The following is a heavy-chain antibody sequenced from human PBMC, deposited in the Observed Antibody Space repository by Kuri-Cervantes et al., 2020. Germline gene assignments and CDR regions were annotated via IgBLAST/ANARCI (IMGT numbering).Heavy chain of an antibody. Sequence: SETLSLTCTVSGDSISTSYWTWIRQPPGKGLEWIGYARHNGDTYYKASLKSRVTISLDTSNNQFSLRLESVTAADTAVYYCARGQDTPMWELYCMDVWGKGTTVTVSS. J-gene: IGHJ6*03. CDR3: ARGQDTPMWELYCMDV. CDR2: ARHNGDT. V-gene: IGHV4-59*01. CDR1: GDSISTSY. D-gene: IGHD5-18*01.